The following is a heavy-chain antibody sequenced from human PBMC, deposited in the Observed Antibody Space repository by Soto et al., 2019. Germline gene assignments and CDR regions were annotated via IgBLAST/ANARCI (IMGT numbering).Heavy chain of an antibody. V-gene: IGHV7-4-1*01. D-gene: IGHD1-7*01. CDR1: GYTFTSYA. Sequence: ASVKVSCKASGYTFTSYAMNWVRQAPGQGLEWMGWINTNTGNPTYAQGFTGRFVFSLDTSVSTAYLQICSLKAEDTAVYYCARGTGTTHYYYMDVWGKGTTVTVSS. CDR2: INTNTGNP. CDR3: ARGTGTTHYYYMDV. J-gene: IGHJ6*03.